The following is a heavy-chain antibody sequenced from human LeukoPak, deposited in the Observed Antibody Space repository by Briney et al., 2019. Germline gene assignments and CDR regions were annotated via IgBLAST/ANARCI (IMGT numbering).Heavy chain of an antibody. CDR2: IYHSGST. CDR3: ARTDGDYDYFDY. J-gene: IGHJ4*02. V-gene: IGHV4-30-2*01. D-gene: IGHD4-17*01. Sequence: PSETLSLTCAVSGGSISSGGYSSSWIRQPPGKGLEWIGYIYHSGSTYYNPSLKSRVTISVDRSKNQFSLKLSSVTAADTAVYYCARTDGDYDYFDYWGQGTLVTVSS. CDR1: GGSISSGGYS.